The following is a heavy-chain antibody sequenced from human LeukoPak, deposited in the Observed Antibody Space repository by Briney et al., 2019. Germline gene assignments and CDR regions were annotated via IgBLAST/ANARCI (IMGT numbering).Heavy chain of an antibody. CDR2: ISGGGGST. CDR1: GFTFSSYA. Sequence: GGSLRLSCAASGFTFSSYAMSWVRQASGKGLEWVSAISGGGGSTYYADSVKGRFTISRDNSKNTLYLQMNSLRAEDTAVYYCAKDHAWYSGSLYNWFDPWGQGTLVTVSS. J-gene: IGHJ5*02. V-gene: IGHV3-23*01. CDR3: AKDHAWYSGSLYNWFDP. D-gene: IGHD1-26*01.